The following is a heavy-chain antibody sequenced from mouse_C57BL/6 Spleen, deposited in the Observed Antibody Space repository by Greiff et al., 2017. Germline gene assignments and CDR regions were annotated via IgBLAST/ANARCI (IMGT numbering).Heavy chain of an antibody. CDR1: GYTFTSYW. D-gene: IGHD2-14*01. J-gene: IGHJ2*01. CDR2: IDPSDSYT. CDR3: ATGVRQGDY. V-gene: IGHV1-69*01. Sequence: QVQLQQPGAELVMPGASVKLSCKASGYTFTSYWMHWVKQRPGQGLEWIGEIDPSDSYTTYNQKFKGKSTLTVDKSSSTAYMQLSSLTSEDSAVYCCATGVRQGDYWGQGTTLTVSS.